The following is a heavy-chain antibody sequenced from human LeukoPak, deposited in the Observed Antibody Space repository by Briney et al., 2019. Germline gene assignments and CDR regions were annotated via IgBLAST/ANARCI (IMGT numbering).Heavy chain of an antibody. J-gene: IGHJ4*02. CDR2: ISSSSSYI. Sequence: PGGSLRLSCAASGFTFSSYAMSWVRQAPGKGLEWVSSISSSSSYIYYADSVKGRFTISRDNAKNSLYLQMNSLRAEDTAVYYCARHGEGYNPDYYWGQGTLVTVSS. CDR1: GFTFSSYA. V-gene: IGHV3-21*01. D-gene: IGHD5-12*01. CDR3: ARHGEGYNPDYY.